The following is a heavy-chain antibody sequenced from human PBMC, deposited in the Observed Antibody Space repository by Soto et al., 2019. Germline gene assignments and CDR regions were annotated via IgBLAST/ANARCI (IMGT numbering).Heavy chain of an antibody. CDR3: VRGRSYSVYDV. CDR1: GGSISGHS. CDR2: IYPSGST. D-gene: IGHD5-12*01. V-gene: IGHV4-4*07. Sequence: SETLSLTCTVSGGSISGHSWIWIRQPAGKGLEWVGHIYPSGSTSYNPSLKSRVTMSPDTSNNQFFLNLTSVTTADTAVFFCVRGRSYSVYDVWGPGILVTVSS. J-gene: IGHJ4*02.